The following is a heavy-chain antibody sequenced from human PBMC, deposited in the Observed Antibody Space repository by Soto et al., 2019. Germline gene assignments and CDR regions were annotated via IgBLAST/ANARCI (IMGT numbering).Heavy chain of an antibody. V-gene: IGHV3-30*18. D-gene: IGHD2-2*01. CDR2: ISYDGSNK. Sequence: GGSLRLSCAASGFTFSSYGMHWVRQAPGKGLEWVAVISYDGSNKYYADSVKGRFTISRDNSKNTLYLQMNSLRAEDTAVYYCAKTRKGYQLLSAGQYYYYYGMDVWGQGTTVTVSS. CDR1: GFTFSSYG. CDR3: AKTRKGYQLLSAGQYYYYYGMDV. J-gene: IGHJ6*02.